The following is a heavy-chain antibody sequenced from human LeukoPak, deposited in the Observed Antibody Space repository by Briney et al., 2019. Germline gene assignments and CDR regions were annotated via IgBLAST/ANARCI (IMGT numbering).Heavy chain of an antibody. V-gene: IGHV5-51*01. CDR3: ARQYGRPFDY. D-gene: IGHD4-17*01. CDR1: GYTFSSSW. CDR2: IYPGDSDT. J-gene: IGHJ4*02. Sequence: GESLKISCMGSGYTFSSSWIGGVRQMPGKGREWMGIIYPGDSDTRYSPSFQGQVTISADKSINTAYLQWSSLKATDTGIYYCARQYGRPFDYWGQGTLVTVSS.